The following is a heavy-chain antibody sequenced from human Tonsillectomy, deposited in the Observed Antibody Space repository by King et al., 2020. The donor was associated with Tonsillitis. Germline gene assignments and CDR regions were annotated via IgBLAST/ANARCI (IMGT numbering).Heavy chain of an antibody. V-gene: IGHV3-11*05. D-gene: IGHD1/OR15-1a*01. J-gene: IGHJ5*02. Sequence: VQLVESGGGLVKPGGSLRLSCAASGFTFSDYYMSWIRQAPGKGLEWVSYISSSSTYINYAESVKGRFTISRDNAKNSLYLQMNSLRAEDTAVYYCARLWVAGTGWFDPWGQGTLVTVSS. CDR3: ARLWVAGTGWFDP. CDR2: ISSSSTYI. CDR1: GFTFSDYY.